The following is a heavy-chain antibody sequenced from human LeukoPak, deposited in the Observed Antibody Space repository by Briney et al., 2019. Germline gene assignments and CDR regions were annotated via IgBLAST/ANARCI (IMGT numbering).Heavy chain of an antibody. J-gene: IGHJ4*02. CDR2: IYYSGST. D-gene: IGHD1-26*01. Sequence: SETLSLTCTVSGVSISSCNSYWGWIRQPPGKGLEWIGNIYYSGSTYYNASLQSRVTISIDTSKNQFSLRLNSVTAADTAMYYFANSGGDALRDDWGPGTLVTVS. CDR1: GVSISSCNSY. CDR3: ANSGGDALRDD. V-gene: IGHV4-39*01.